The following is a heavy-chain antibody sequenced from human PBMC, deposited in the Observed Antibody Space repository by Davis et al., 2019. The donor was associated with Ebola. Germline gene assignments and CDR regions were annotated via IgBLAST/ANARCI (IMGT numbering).Heavy chain of an antibody. CDR3: ARIPAGYSSGGYFDL. D-gene: IGHD6-19*01. Sequence: SGPTLVKPTQTLTLTCTFSGFSLSTSGMCVSWIRQPPGKALEWLARIDWDDDKYYSTSLKTRLTISKDTSKNQVVLTMTNMDPVDTATYYCARIPAGYSSGGYFDLWGRGTLVTVSS. CDR1: GFSLSTSGMC. J-gene: IGHJ2*01. CDR2: IDWDDDK. V-gene: IGHV2-70*11.